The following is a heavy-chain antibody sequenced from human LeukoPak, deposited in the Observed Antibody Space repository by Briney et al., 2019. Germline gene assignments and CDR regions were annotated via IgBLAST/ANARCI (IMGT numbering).Heavy chain of an antibody. J-gene: IGHJ3*02. Sequence: GGSLRLSCAASGFTFSIYGMHWVRQAPGKGLEWVAVISYDGSNKYYADSVKGRFTISRDNSKNTLYLQMNSLRAEDTAVYYCARPIGRAFDIWGQGTMVTVSS. V-gene: IGHV3-30*03. CDR1: GFTFSIYG. CDR3: ARPIGRAFDI. CDR2: ISYDGSNK. D-gene: IGHD2-15*01.